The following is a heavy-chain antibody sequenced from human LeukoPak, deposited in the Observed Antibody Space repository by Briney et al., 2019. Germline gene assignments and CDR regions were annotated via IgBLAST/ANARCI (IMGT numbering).Heavy chain of an antibody. J-gene: IGHJ6*03. Sequence: GGSLRLSCATSGFTFSSYSMNWVRQAPGKGLEWVSYISSSSSTIYYADSVKGRFTISRDNAKNSLYLQMNSLRAEDTAVYYCARDFGDYSYYYYMDVWGKGTTVTVSS. V-gene: IGHV3-48*01. CDR3: ARDFGDYSYYYYMDV. D-gene: IGHD4-17*01. CDR1: GFTFSSYS. CDR2: ISSSSSTI.